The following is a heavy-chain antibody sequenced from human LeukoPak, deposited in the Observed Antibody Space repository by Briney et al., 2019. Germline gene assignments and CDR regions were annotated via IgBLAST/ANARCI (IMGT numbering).Heavy chain of an antibody. D-gene: IGHD2-2*01. Sequence: ASVKVSCKASGYTFTNYGVSWVRQAPGQGLEWMGWINAYNGDTHYAQSLQGRLTMTTDTSTSMAFMELRSLRPDDTAVYFCARWGLVAPGTYYYYYMDVWGRGTTVTVSS. CDR2: INAYNGDT. V-gene: IGHV1-18*01. CDR1: GYTFTNYG. J-gene: IGHJ6*03. CDR3: ARWGLVAPGTYYYYYMDV.